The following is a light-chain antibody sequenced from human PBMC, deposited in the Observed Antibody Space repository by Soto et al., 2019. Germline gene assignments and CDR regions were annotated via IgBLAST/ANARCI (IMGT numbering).Light chain of an antibody. CDR2: GAS. J-gene: IGKJ1*01. CDR1: QTISNS. Sequence: DIQVTQSPPTLPASVGDRVTITCRASQTISNSLAWYQQTPGKAPKLLLRGASSLHRGVPSRFSGGGAGTEFTLTISSLQPEDFATYYCQQTSAFPRTFGQGTKVDIK. V-gene: IGKV1-12*01. CDR3: QQTSAFPRT.